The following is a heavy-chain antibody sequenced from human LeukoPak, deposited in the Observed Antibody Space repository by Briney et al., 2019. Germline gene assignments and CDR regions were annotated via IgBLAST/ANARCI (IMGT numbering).Heavy chain of an antibody. CDR3: ARVSLLWFGERDWFDP. V-gene: IGHV3-30*03. CDR2: ISYDGSNK. Sequence: GGSLRLSCAASGFTFSSYGMHWVRQAPGKGLEWVAVISYDGSNKYYADSVKGRFTISRDNSKNTLYLQMNSLRAEDTAVYYCARVSLLWFGERDWFDPWGQGTLVTVSS. D-gene: IGHD3-10*01. CDR1: GFTFSSYG. J-gene: IGHJ5*02.